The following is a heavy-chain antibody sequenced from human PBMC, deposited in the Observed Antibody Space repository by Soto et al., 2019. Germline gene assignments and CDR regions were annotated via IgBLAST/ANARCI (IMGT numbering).Heavy chain of an antibody. D-gene: IGHD2-15*01. CDR3: ARGSSGAVDYYYYYYMDV. V-gene: IGHV1-2*04. CDR2: INPNSGGT. CDR1: GYTFTGYY. Sequence: XSVKVSFNASGYTFTGYYMHSVRHAPGQGLEWMGWINPNSGGTNYAQKFQGWVTMTRDTSISTAYMELSRLRSDDTAVYYCARGSSGAVDYYYYYYMDVWGKGTTVTVSS. J-gene: IGHJ6*03.